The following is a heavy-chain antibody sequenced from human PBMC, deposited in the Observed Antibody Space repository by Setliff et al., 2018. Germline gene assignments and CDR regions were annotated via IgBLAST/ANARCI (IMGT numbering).Heavy chain of an antibody. Sequence: ASVKVSCKASGYTFIGYYMYWVRQAPGQGLEWMGRINPNSGGTEYAQKFQGGVTMTRDTSISTVYMELSSLRSDDTAVYYCARAGQLDYFQHWGQGTLVTVSS. CDR2: INPNSGGT. D-gene: IGHD6-13*01. CDR3: ARAGQLDYFQH. J-gene: IGHJ1*01. V-gene: IGHV1-2*06. CDR1: GYTFIGYY.